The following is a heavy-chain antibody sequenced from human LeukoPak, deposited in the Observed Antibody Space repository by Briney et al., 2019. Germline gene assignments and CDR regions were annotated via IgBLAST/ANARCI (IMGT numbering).Heavy chain of an antibody. CDR3: ARFSGSSNFDY. CDR1: GYTFTVYY. D-gene: IGHD1-26*01. V-gene: IGHV1-2*02. Sequence: GASVKVSCKASGYTFTVYYMHWVRQAPGQGLEWMGWIYPNSGGTNYAQNFQGRVTMTRDTSISTAYMELSSLTSDDTAVYYCARFSGSSNFDYWGQGTLVTVSS. J-gene: IGHJ4*02. CDR2: IYPNSGGT.